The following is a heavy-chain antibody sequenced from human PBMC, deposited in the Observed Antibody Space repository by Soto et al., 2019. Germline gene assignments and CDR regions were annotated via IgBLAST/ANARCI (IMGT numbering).Heavy chain of an antibody. CDR3: GRDLTIFGVVDPHYYYYGMDV. J-gene: IGHJ6*02. V-gene: IGHV3-21*01. CDR2: ISSSSSYI. Sequence: EVQLVESGGGLVKPGGSLRLSCAASGFTFSSYSMNWVRQAPGKGLEWVSSISSSSSYIYYADSVKGRFTISRDNAKKSLYLQMNSLRAEDTAVYYCGRDLTIFGVVDPHYYYYGMDVWGQGTTVTVSS. D-gene: IGHD3-3*01. CDR1: GFTFSSYS.